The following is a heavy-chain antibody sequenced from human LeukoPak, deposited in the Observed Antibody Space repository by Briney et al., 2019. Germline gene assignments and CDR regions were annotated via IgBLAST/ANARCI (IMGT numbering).Heavy chain of an antibody. CDR1: GGSFTNYY. V-gene: IGHV4-34*01. D-gene: IGHD3-16*01. J-gene: IGHJ5*02. CDR2: INHSGDT. Sequence: PSETLSLTCNVSGGSFTNYYWSWIRQTPEKGLEWIGQINHSGDTSYNPSLRSRMTLSVDRSKNQSPLKVPSVTAADTGVYYCARGPGALGLSPWGQGTLVTVSS. CDR3: ARGPGALGLSP.